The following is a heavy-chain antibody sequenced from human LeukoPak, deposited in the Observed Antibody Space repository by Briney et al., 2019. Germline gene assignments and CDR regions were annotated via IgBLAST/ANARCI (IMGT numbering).Heavy chain of an antibody. CDR1: GFTVSSNY. CDR2: IYSGGST. CDR3: GSEKYYYDSSGYDYYFDY. V-gene: IGHV3-53*01. D-gene: IGHD3-22*01. J-gene: IGHJ4*02. Sequence: PGGSLRLSCAASGFTVSSNYMSWVRQAPGKGLEWVSVIYSGGSTYYADSVKGRLTISRDSSKNTLYLQMNSLRAEDTAVYYCGSEKYYYDSSGYDYYFDYWGQGTLVTVSS.